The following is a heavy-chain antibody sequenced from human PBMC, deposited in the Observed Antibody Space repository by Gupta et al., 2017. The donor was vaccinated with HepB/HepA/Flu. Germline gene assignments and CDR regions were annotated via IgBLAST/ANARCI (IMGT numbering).Heavy chain of an antibody. D-gene: IGHD3-3*01. V-gene: IGHV3-9*01. J-gene: IGHJ6*02. Sequence: EVQLVESGGGLVQPGRSLRLSCAASVFTFDDYGTYWVRQAPGKGLEWVSGISWKSGIIGYADSVKGRFTISRDNAKNSLYLQMNSLRAEDTALYYCAKGRLRFLEWLDLDYGIDVWGQGTTVTVSS. CDR2: ISWKSGII. CDR3: AKGRLRFLEWLDLDYGIDV. CDR1: VFTFDDYG.